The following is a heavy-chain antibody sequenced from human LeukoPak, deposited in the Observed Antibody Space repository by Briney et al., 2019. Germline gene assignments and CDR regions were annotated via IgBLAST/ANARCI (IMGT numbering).Heavy chain of an antibody. D-gene: IGHD3-9*01. J-gene: IGHJ4*02. CDR3: AREGRYDILTAYYPLNN. Sequence: PGGSLRLSCAASGFTVSSNFMSWVRLAPGKGLECVSVIYIDGKTFYAESVKGRFTISRDNSKNTIYLQMNSLRPEDTAVYYCAREGRYDILTAYYPLNNWGQGARVTVSS. CDR2: IYIDGKT. V-gene: IGHV3-66*02. CDR1: GFTVSSNF.